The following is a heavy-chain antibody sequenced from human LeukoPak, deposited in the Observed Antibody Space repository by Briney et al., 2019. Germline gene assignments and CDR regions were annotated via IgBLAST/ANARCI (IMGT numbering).Heavy chain of an antibody. CDR3: TRFYGSGSLNYYYYYYMDV. D-gene: IGHD3-10*01. Sequence: PSETLSLTCAVYGGSFSGYYWTWIRQPPGRGLEWIGEINHSGSTNYNPSLKSRVTISVDTSKNQFSLKLSSVTAADTAVYYCTRFYGSGSLNYYYYYYMDVWGKGTTVTVSS. J-gene: IGHJ6*03. CDR2: INHSGST. CDR1: GGSFSGYY. V-gene: IGHV4-34*01.